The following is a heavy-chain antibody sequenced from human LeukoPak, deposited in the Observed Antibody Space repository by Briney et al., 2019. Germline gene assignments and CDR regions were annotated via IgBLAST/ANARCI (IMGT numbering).Heavy chain of an antibody. V-gene: IGHV4-30-2*01. Sequence: SETLSLTCAVSGGSISSGGYSWSWIRQPPGKGLEWIGYIYHSGSTYYNPSLKSRVTISVDRSKNQFSLKLSSVTAADTAVYYCARGMNYYGSGSYYLDYWGQGTPVTVSS. J-gene: IGHJ4*02. CDR3: ARGMNYYGSGSYYLDY. CDR1: GGSISSGGYS. CDR2: IYHSGST. D-gene: IGHD3-10*01.